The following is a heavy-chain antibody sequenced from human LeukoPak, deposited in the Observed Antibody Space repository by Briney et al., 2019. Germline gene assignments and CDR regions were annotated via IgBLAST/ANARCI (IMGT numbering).Heavy chain of an antibody. J-gene: IGHJ5*02. V-gene: IGHV1-69*04. CDR2: TIPILGIA. CDR3: ARDEVWRNWFDP. D-gene: IGHD3-3*01. CDR1: GGTFSSYA. Sequence: SVKVSCKASGGTFSSYAISWVRQAPGQGLEWMGRTIPILGIANYAQKFQGRVTITADKSTSTAYMELSSLRSEDTAVYYCARDEVWRNWFDPWGQGTLVTVSS.